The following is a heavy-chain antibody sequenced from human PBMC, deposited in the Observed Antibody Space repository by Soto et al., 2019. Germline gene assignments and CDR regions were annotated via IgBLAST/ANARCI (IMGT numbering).Heavy chain of an antibody. CDR1: GFTFSSYA. CDR2: ISYDGSNK. J-gene: IGHJ6*02. V-gene: IGHV3-30-3*01. D-gene: IGHD5-18*01. Sequence: QVQLVESGGGVVQPGRSLRLSCAASGFTFSSYAMHWVRQAPGKGLEWVAVISYDGSNKYYADSVKGRFTISRYNSKNTPYRQMNSLIAEDTAVYYCARNPCPSTALPWYYGMDVWGQGTTVTVSS. CDR3: ARNPCPSTALPWYYGMDV.